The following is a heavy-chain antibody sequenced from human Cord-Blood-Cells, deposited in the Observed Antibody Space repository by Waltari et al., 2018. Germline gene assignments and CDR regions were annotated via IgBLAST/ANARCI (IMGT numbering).Heavy chain of an antibody. J-gene: IGHJ4*02. CDR2: IIPIFGTA. CDR3: ARVPAGTAPFDY. D-gene: IGHD6-13*01. CDR1: GGTFSSYA. Sequence: AEVKKPGSSVKVSCKASGGTFSSYAISWVRQAPGQGLEWMGGIIPIFGTANYAQKFQGRVKITANESTSTAYMELSSLRSEDTAVYYCARVPAGTAPFDYWGQGTLVTVSS. V-gene: IGHV1-69*01.